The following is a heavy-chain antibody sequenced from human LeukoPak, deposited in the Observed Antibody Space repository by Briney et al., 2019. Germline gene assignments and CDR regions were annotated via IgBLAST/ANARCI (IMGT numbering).Heavy chain of an antibody. CDR3: ARSRGGYGDYGSWFDP. CDR1: GGSISSYY. J-gene: IGHJ5*02. D-gene: IGHD3-16*01. CDR2: IYYRGST. V-gene: IGHV4-59*01. Sequence: PSETLSLTCTVSGGSISSYYWSWMRQPPGEGLEWVGYIYYRGSTNYNPSLKSRVNISVDTSEDQFSLTLNSVTAADTAVYYCARSRGGYGDYGSWFDPWGQGILVTVSS.